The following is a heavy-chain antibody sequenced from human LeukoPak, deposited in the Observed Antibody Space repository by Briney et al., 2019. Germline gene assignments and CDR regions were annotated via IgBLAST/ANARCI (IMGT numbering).Heavy chain of an antibody. V-gene: IGHV1-2*02. Sequence: AASVKVSCKASGYTFTGYYMHWVRQAPGQGLEWMGWINPNSGGTNYAQKFQGRVTMTRDTSISTAYMELSRLRSDDTAVYYCQVGYCSSTSCSEVYYYGMDVWGQGTTVTVSS. J-gene: IGHJ6*02. CDR3: QVGYCSSTSCSEVYYYGMDV. D-gene: IGHD2-2*01. CDR1: GYTFTGYY. CDR2: INPNSGGT.